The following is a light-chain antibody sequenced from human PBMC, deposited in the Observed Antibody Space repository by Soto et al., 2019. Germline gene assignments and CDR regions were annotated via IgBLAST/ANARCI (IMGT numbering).Light chain of an antibody. CDR3: AAWDDSLGAYG. Sequence: LTQPPSASPTPGQRVTISCSGSNSNIGTNTVNWYQQLPGTAPRLLIYTNNQRPSGVPQRFSGSKTGTSASLAIGGLQSEDGADYYCAAWDDSLGAYGFGTGTKV. CDR2: TNN. CDR1: NSNIGTNT. V-gene: IGLV1-44*01. J-gene: IGLJ1*01.